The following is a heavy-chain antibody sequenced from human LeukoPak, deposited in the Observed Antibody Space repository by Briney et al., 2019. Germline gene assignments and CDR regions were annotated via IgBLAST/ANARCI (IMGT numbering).Heavy chain of an antibody. CDR1: GGSTRSGRHH. Sequence: SETLSLTCSVSGGSTRSGRHHWAWVRQPPGKGLEFIGSLDESGRPYYNAPLKSRVTISEDSSGKQFSLNLSSVTAADTAVYYCARDLGGYPFFMDVWGRGTTDIVSS. CDR3: ARDLGGYPFFMDV. J-gene: IGHJ6*03. V-gene: IGHV4-39*07. CDR2: LDESGRP. D-gene: IGHD2-15*01.